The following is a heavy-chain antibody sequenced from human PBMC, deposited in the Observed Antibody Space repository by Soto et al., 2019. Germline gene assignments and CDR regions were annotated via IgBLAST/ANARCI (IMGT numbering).Heavy chain of an antibody. Sequence: QVQLQESGPGLVKPSGTLSLTCAVSGDSISSRNWWNWVRQPPGKGLEWIGQIFHVGNSNYNPSLQSRVTISVDKSKNQFSLELSSVTAADTAVYYCARAGRGYCSGFTCDSGLYGMDVWGQGTTVTVSS. V-gene: IGHV4-4*02. J-gene: IGHJ6*02. CDR2: IFHVGNS. D-gene: IGHD2-15*01. CDR3: ARAGRGYCSGFTCDSGLYGMDV. CDR1: GDSISSRNW.